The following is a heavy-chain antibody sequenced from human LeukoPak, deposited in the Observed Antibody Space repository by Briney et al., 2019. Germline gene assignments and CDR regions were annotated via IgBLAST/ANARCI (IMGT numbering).Heavy chain of an antibody. CDR2: IRSSGSNM. CDR1: GFTFRSYE. D-gene: IGHD1-26*01. J-gene: IGHJ3*02. Sequence: GGYLRLSCAASGFTFRSYEMSWVRQAPGKGLEWIAYIRSSGSNMYYADSVRGRFSISRDNAKDSLYLQMNSLRAEDTAIYYCARDGLSGDQAFDVFDIWGQGTMVTVSS. CDR3: ARDGLSGDQAFDVFDI. V-gene: IGHV3-48*03.